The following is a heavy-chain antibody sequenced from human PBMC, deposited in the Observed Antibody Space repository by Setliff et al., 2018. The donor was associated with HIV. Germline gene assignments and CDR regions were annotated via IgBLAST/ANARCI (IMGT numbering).Heavy chain of an antibody. CDR3: GRVPYKSAWFSGGHNPFDV. J-gene: IGHJ3*01. CDR1: GGTFSTFV. Sequence: SVKVSCKTSGGTFSTFVISWVRQAPGQGLEWMGGIITIFGTPNYAQKFQDRVTITIDTSTSTIYMDLRSLTSDDTAVYYCGRVPYKSAWFSGGHNPFDVWGQGTMVTVSS. V-gene: IGHV1-69*05. CDR2: IITIFGTP. D-gene: IGHD6-19*01.